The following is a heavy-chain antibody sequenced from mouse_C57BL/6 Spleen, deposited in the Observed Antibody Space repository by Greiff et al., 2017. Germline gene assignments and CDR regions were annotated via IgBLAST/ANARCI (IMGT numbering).Heavy chain of an antibody. Sequence: QVQLQQPGAELVRPGSSVKLSCKASGYTFTSYWMHWVKQRPIQGLEWIGNIDPSDSETHYNQKFKDKATLTVDKSSSTAYMQLSSLTSEDSAVYYCASVYDYDGFAYWGQGTLVTVSA. J-gene: IGHJ3*01. CDR2: IDPSDSET. CDR3: ASVYDYDGFAY. D-gene: IGHD2-4*01. V-gene: IGHV1-52*01. CDR1: GYTFTSYW.